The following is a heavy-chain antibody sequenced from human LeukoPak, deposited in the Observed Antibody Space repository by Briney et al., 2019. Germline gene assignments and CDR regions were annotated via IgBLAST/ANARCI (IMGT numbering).Heavy chain of an antibody. CDR1: GFTFSSYA. Sequence: GGSLRLSCAASGFTFSSYAMSWVRQAPGKGLEWVSATSGSGGSTYYADSVKGRFTISRDNSKNTFHLQMNSLRAEDTAVYYCARRAGDYSHPYDYWGQGTLVTVSS. J-gene: IGHJ4*02. D-gene: IGHD3-22*01. CDR2: TSGSGGST. CDR3: ARRAGDYSHPYDY. V-gene: IGHV3-23*01.